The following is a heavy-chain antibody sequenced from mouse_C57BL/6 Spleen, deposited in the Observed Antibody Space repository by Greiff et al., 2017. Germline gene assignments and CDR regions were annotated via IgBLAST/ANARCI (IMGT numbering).Heavy chain of an antibody. CDR3: AKTDYGYDEDAMDY. CDR1: GFSLTSYG. J-gene: IGHJ4*01. CDR2: IWRGGST. D-gene: IGHD2-2*01. V-gene: IGHV2-5*01. Sequence: QVHVKQSGPGLVQPSQSLSITCTVSGFSLTSYGVHWVRQSPGKGLEWLGVIWRGGSTDYNAAFMSRLSITKDNSKSQVFFKMNSLQADDTAIYYCAKTDYGYDEDAMDYWGQGTSVTVSS.